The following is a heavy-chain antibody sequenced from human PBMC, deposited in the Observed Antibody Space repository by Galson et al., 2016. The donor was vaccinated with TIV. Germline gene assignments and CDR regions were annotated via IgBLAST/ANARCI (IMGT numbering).Heavy chain of an antibody. J-gene: IGHJ4*02. D-gene: IGHD5-24*01. CDR2: TYNGETT. Sequence: SLRLSCAASGVIVNDIYMTWVRQAPGKGLEWVSLTYNGETTSYADSVKGRFTIPRDNAKNSLYLQMNSLRAEDTAVYYCAREGRDGYNPYLDFWGQGTLVTVSS. CDR3: AREGRDGYNPYLDF. V-gene: IGHV3-66*01. CDR1: GVIVNDIY.